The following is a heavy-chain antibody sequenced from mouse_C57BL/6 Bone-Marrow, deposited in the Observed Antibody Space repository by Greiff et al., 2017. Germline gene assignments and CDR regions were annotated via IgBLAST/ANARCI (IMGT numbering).Heavy chain of an antibody. Sequence: QVQLQQPGAELVRPGSSVKLSCKASGYTFTSYWMAWVKQRPGQGLEWIVNIYPSDSETHYNQKFKDQATLTVDKSSSTAYMQRSSLTSEDSAVYYCARGLYSNYDLAMDYWGQGTSVTVSS. CDR1: GYTFTSYW. D-gene: IGHD2-5*01. CDR3: ARGLYSNYDLAMDY. CDR2: IYPSDSET. J-gene: IGHJ4*01. V-gene: IGHV1-61*01.